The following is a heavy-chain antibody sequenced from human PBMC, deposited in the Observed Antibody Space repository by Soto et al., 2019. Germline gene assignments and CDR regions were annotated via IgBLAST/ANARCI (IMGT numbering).Heavy chain of an antibody. D-gene: IGHD3-22*01. CDR2: IYYSGST. CDR1: GGSIDRSSYY. Sequence: PSETLSLTCSVSGGSIDRSSYYWDWIRQPPGKGLEWIGSIYYSGSTYYNPSLKSRVTISVNTSKNHFSLKLSSLTAADTAVYYCARHDYDSSRCAFDCWGQGTLVTVSS. V-gene: IGHV4-39*01. J-gene: IGHJ4*02. CDR3: ARHDYDSSRCAFDC.